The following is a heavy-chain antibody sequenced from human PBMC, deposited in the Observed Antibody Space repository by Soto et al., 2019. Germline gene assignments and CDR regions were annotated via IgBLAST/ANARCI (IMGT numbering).Heavy chain of an antibody. J-gene: IGHJ6*02. CDR2: ISYDGSNK. D-gene: IGHD2-15*01. CDR3: AKDRGIVSSGGNYYYYGMDV. Sequence: QVQLVESGGGVVKPGRSLRLSCAASGFTFSSYGMHWVRQAPGKGLEWVAVISYDGSNKYYADSVKGRFTISRDNSKNTLYLPMNSLRAEDTAVYYCAKDRGIVSSGGNYYYYGMDVWGQGTTVTVSS. CDR1: GFTFSSYG. V-gene: IGHV3-30*18.